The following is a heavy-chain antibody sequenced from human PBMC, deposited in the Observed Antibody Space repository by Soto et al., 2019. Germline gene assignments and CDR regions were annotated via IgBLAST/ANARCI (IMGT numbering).Heavy chain of an antibody. CDR3: ARNSGIAAAGTGFDY. J-gene: IGHJ4*02. Sequence: SETLSLTCTVSGGSISSSSYYWGWIRQPPGKGLEWIGSIYYSGSTYYNPSLKSRVTIYVDTSKNQFSLKLSSVTAADMAVYYCARNSGIAAAGTGFDYWGQGTLVT. D-gene: IGHD6-13*01. CDR2: IYYSGST. CDR1: GGSISSSSYY. V-gene: IGHV4-39*01.